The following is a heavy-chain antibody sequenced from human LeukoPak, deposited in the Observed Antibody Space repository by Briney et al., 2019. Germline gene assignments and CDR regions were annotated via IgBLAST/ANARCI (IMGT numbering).Heavy chain of an antibody. D-gene: IGHD2-15*01. Sequence: ASVKVSCKAFGYTFTSNYMHWVRQAPGQGPEWMGVISPSGGSTTYAQKFQGRVTLTRDMSTSTDYLELSSLRSEDTAVYYCARDYGAYCSGGSCRALSYYFDYWGQGTLVTVSS. CDR1: GYTFTSNY. CDR2: ISPSGGST. CDR3: ARDYGAYCSGGSCRALSYYFDY. J-gene: IGHJ4*02. V-gene: IGHV1-46*01.